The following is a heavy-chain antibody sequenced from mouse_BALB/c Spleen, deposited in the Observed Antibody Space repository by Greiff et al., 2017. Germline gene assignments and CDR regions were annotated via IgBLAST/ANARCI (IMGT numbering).Heavy chain of an antibody. D-gene: IGHD2-4*01. V-gene: IGHV5-4*02. Sequence: DVMLVESGGGLVKPGGSLKLSCAASGFTFSDYYMYWVRQTPEKRLEWVATISDGGSYTYYPDSVKGRFTISRDNAKNNLYLQMSSLKSEDTAMYYCARDDDYGEETWFAYWGQGTLVTVSA. CDR2: ISDGGSYT. CDR1: GFTFSDYY. CDR3: ARDDDYGEETWFAY. J-gene: IGHJ3*01.